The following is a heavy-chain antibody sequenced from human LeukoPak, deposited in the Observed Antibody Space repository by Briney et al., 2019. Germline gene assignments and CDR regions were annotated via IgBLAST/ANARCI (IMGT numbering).Heavy chain of an antibody. CDR1: GFSFSSYG. CDR3: VRGGYCSGTSCAHYDGMDV. D-gene: IGHD2-2*01. Sequence: PGGSLRLSCAASGFSFSSYGTRWVRQAPGKGLEWVGDIRYDGSHTYYADSVKGRFTISRDNSMNTLYMQMNSLRGEDAAVYYCVRGGYCSGTSCAHYDGMDVWGQGTAVTVSS. V-gene: IGHV3-33*01. CDR2: IRYDGSHT. J-gene: IGHJ6*02.